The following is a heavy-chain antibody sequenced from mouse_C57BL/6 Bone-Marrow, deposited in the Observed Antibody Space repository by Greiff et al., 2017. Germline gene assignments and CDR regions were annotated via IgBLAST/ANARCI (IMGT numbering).Heavy chain of an antibody. Sequence: QVQLQQSGTELVKPGASVKLSCKASGYTFTSYWMHRVKQRPGQGLEWIGNIKPSNGGTNYNEKFKSKATLTVDKSSSTAYMQLSSLTSEDSAVYYCGYYGYDGPCWYFDVWGTGTTVTVSS. CDR1: GYTFTSYW. CDR3: GYYGYDGPCWYFDV. V-gene: IGHV1-53*01. CDR2: IKPSNGGT. D-gene: IGHD2-2*01. J-gene: IGHJ1*03.